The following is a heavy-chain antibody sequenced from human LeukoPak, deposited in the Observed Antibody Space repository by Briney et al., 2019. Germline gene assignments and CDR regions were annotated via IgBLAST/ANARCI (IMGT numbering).Heavy chain of an antibody. Sequence: ASVKVSCKASGYTFTGYYMHWVRQAPGQGLEWMGRINPNSGGTNYAQKFQGRVTMTRDTSISTAYMELSRLRSDDTAVYYCARLFDILTGYVVYYYYGMDVWGQGTTVTVSS. J-gene: IGHJ6*02. CDR2: INPNSGGT. V-gene: IGHV1-2*06. D-gene: IGHD3-9*01. CDR3: ARLFDILTGYVVYYYYGMDV. CDR1: GYTFTGYY.